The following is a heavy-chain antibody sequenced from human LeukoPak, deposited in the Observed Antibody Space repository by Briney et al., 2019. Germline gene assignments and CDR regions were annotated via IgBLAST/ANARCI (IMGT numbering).Heavy chain of an antibody. D-gene: IGHD1-26*01. J-gene: IGHJ6*02. CDR2: TDRGVGSTNT. CDR1: GSTLSIYD. Sequence: GGSLRLSCAASGSTLSIYDMSWVRQAPGKGLECVSATDRGVGSTNTYYADSAKGRFTISRDNSKNTLYLQMNSLRAEDTAVYYCARDSFIVGATGSYYYYGMDVWGQGTTVTVSS. CDR3: ARDSFIVGATGSYYYYGMDV. V-gene: IGHV3-23*01.